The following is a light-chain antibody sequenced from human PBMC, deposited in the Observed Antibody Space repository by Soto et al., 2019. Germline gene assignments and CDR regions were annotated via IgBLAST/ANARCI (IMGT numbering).Light chain of an antibody. Sequence: DIVLTQSPGSQSLSPGERVTLSCRASQSVSNRYLAWYQHRPGQAPRLLIRGTSSRASGVPDRFSASGAGTDFILTISRVEPEDFAIYYCQQYGSSITFGGGTKVEIK. CDR2: GTS. V-gene: IGKV3-20*01. CDR3: QQYGSSIT. J-gene: IGKJ4*01. CDR1: QSVSNRY.